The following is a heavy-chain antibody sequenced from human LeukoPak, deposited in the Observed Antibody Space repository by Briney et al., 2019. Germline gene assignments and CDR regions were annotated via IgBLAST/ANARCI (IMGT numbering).Heavy chain of an antibody. CDR3: AKDNYDSSGNFDY. CDR2: ISGSGGST. CDR1: GFTFSSYA. D-gene: IGHD3-22*01. V-gene: IGHV3-23*01. J-gene: IGHJ4*02. Sequence: GSLKLSCAASGFTFSSYAMSWVRQAPGKGLEWVSAISGSGGSTYYADSVKGRFTISRDNSKNTLYLQMNSLRAEDTAVYYCAKDNYDSSGNFDYWGQGTLVTVSS.